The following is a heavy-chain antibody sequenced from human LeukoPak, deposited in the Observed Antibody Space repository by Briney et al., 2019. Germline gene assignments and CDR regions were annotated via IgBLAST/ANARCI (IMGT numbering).Heavy chain of an antibody. CDR3: ARGAVGLDY. CDR2: IYGNGDT. D-gene: IGHD6-19*01. Sequence: SETLSLTCTVSGDSIKNYYWTWIRQSAGTGLEWIGRIYGNGDTNYNPSLMSGRTSGSWGSNYNPSLMSRVTMSVEKSKKQFSLRLNSVTPADTAIYYCARGAVGLDYWGQGIPVIVSS. J-gene: IGHJ4*02. CDR1: GDSIKNYY. V-gene: IGHV4-4*07.